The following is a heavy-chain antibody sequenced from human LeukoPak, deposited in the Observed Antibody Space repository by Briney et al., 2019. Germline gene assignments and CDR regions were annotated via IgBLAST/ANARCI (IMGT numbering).Heavy chain of an antibody. J-gene: IGHJ4*02. Sequence: GASVKVSCKVSGYTLTELSMHWVRQAPGKGLEWMGGFDPEDGETIYAQKFQGRVTMTEDTSTDTAYMELSSLRSEDTVVYYCATAADSPHYWGYFDYWGQGTLVTVSS. CDR1: GYTLTELS. D-gene: IGHD7-27*01. CDR2: FDPEDGET. CDR3: ATAADSPHYWGYFDY. V-gene: IGHV1-24*01.